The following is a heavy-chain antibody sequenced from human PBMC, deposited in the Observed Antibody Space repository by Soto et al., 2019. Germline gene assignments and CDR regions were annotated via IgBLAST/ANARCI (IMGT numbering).Heavy chain of an antibody. V-gene: IGHV3-21*01. Sequence: GGSLRLSCAASGFTFSSYSMNWVRQAPGKGLEWVSSISSSSSYIYYADSVKGRFTISRDNAKNSLYLQMNSLRAEDTAVYYFARDDCSGGSCYSGPGFDYWGQGTLVTVSS. D-gene: IGHD2-15*01. CDR2: ISSSSSYI. CDR3: ARDDCSGGSCYSGPGFDY. CDR1: GFTFSSYS. J-gene: IGHJ4*02.